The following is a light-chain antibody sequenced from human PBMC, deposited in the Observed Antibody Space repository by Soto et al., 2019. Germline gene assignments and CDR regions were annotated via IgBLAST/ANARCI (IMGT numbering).Light chain of an antibody. Sequence: EIGFTQSPGTLSLSPGERATLSCRASQSVSNNYLAWYQQKPGQAPRLLIYGASNRATGIPDRFSGSGSGTDFTLTISRLEPEDFAVYYCLQYGSSGTFGQGAKVDIK. J-gene: IGKJ1*01. CDR3: LQYGSSGT. V-gene: IGKV3-20*01. CDR2: GAS. CDR1: QSVSNNY.